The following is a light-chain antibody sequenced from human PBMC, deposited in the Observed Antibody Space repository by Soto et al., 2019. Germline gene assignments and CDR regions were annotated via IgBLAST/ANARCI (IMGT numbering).Light chain of an antibody. Sequence: QSALTQPPSASGSPGQSVTISCTGTTTDVGGYDLVSWYQQHPGKAPKVIIYEVTKRPSGVPDRFFGSKSGSTASLTVSGLQAEDEAVYYWCSYTVGDTVVFGGGTKVTVL. V-gene: IGLV2-8*01. CDR3: CSYTVGDTVV. J-gene: IGLJ2*01. CDR1: TTDVGGYDL. CDR2: EVT.